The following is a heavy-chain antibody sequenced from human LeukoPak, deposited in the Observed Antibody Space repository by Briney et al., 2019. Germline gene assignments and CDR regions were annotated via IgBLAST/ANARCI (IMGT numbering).Heavy chain of an antibody. CDR2: IYHSGST. V-gene: IGHV4-38-2*01. D-gene: IGHD3-10*01. J-gene: IGHJ5*02. CDR1: GYSISSGYC. CDR3: ARLWGVTMVRGVIITGWFDP. Sequence: SETLSLTCAVSGYSISSGYCWGWIRPPPGKGLEWIGSIYHSGSTYYNPSLKSRVTISVDTSKNQFSLKLSSVTAADTAVYYCARLWGVTMVRGVIITGWFDPWGQGTLVTVSS.